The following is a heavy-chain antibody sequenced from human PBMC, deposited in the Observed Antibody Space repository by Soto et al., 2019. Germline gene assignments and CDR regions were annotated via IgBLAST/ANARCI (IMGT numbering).Heavy chain of an antibody. V-gene: IGHV4-59*08. CDR1: GGSISSYY. CDR2: IYASGST. D-gene: IGHD1-26*01. Sequence: SETLSLTCTVSGGSISSYYWSWIRQPPGKGLEWIGYIYASGSTNYNPSLKSRVTISVDTSKNQFSLKLSSVTAADTAVYYCARLGDTNFDYWGQGTLVTVSS. J-gene: IGHJ4*02. CDR3: ARLGDTNFDY.